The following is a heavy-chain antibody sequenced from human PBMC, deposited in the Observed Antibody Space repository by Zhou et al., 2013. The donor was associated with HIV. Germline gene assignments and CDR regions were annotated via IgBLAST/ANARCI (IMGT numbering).Heavy chain of an antibody. CDR3: ARDDSGSSSFYGMDV. V-gene: IGHV1-18*01. D-gene: IGHD1-26*01. J-gene: IGHJ6*02. CDR2: ISTYSGNT. Sequence: QVQLVQSGAEVKKPGSSVKVSCKTSGGTFSSYAISWVRQAPGQGLEWMGWISTYSGNTKYAERLQGRVTMTTDTPVNTAYMELRGLRSDDTAVYYCARDDSGSSSFYGMDVWGQGTTVTVSS. CDR1: GGTFSSYA.